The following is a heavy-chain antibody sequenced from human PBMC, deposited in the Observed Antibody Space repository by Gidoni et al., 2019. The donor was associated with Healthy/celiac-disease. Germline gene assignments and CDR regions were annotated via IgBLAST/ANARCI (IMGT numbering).Heavy chain of an antibody. Sequence: QVQLVQSVAEVKKPGSSVKVSCKASGGTFSSYAISWVRQAPGQGIEWMVGIIPSFGTANNAQKFQGRVTITADESTSTAYMELSSLRSEDTAVYYCASSHPGSSWSSVDYWGQGTLVTVSS. D-gene: IGHD6-13*01. V-gene: IGHV1-69*01. CDR3: ASSHPGSSWSSVDY. J-gene: IGHJ4*02. CDR1: GGTFSSYA. CDR2: IIPSFGTA.